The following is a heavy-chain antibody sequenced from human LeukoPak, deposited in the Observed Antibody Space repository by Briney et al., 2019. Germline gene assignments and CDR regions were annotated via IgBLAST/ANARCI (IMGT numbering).Heavy chain of an antibody. V-gene: IGHV3-33*01. J-gene: IGHJ3*02. CDR3: ARSIAAAGTLVSTWAFDI. Sequence: GGSLRLSCAASGFTFSSYGMHWVRQAPGKGLEWVAVIWYDGSNKYYADSVKGRFTISRDNSKNTLYLQMNSLRAEDTAVYYCARSIAAAGTLVSTWAFDIWGQGTVVTVSS. CDR1: GFTFSSYG. CDR2: IWYDGSNK. D-gene: IGHD6-13*01.